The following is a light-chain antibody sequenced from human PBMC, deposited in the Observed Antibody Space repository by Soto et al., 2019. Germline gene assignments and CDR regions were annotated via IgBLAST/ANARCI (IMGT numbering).Light chain of an antibody. CDR1: QSISSSY. Sequence: EIVLTQSPGTLSLSPGERATLSCRASQSISSSYLAWYQQKPGQAPRLLVYGASSRATSIPDRFSGRGSGTDFTLTISRLEPEDVALYYCQQYSSSLWTFGQGTKVEIK. CDR2: GAS. J-gene: IGKJ1*01. V-gene: IGKV3-20*01. CDR3: QQYSSSLWT.